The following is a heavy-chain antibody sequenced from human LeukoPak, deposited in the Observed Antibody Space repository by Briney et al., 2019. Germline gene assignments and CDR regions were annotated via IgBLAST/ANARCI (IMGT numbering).Heavy chain of an antibody. J-gene: IGHJ3*01. Sequence: PSETPSLTCTVSGGSISSGDYYWSWIRQPPGKGLEWIGYIHYSGSTYYNPSLKSRVTISVDTSKNQFSLKLSSVTAADTAVYYCARDLVVIATKYAPTLWGQGTMVTVSS. V-gene: IGHV4-30-4*08. CDR1: GGSISSGDYY. D-gene: IGHD2-21*01. CDR3: ARDLVVIATKYAPTL. CDR2: IHYSGST.